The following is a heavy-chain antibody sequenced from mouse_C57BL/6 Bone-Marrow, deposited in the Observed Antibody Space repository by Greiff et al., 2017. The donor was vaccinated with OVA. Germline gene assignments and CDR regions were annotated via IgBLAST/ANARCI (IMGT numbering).Heavy chain of an antibody. V-gene: IGHV1-55*01. CDR3: ARSYYSNYDLFAY. Sequence: VQLQQPGAELVKPGASVKMSCKASGYTFTSYWITWVKQRPGQGLEWIGDIYPGSGSTNYNEKFKGKATLTADTSSSTAYMQLSSLTSEDSAVYYCARSYYSNYDLFAYWGQGTLVTVSA. CDR1: GYTFTSYW. CDR2: IYPGSGST. J-gene: IGHJ3*01. D-gene: IGHD2-5*01.